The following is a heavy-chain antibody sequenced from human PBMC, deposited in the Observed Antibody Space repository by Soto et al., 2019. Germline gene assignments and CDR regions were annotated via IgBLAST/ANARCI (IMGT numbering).Heavy chain of an antibody. CDR3: AHTRLWYFDH. CDR2: IFLDDDR. Sequence: QITLRETGPTAVIPRQTLSLTCSFSGFSLTTDGVGVAWIRHPPGKALEWLALIFLDDDRRYNPSLKTRLTITKDTSKNQVVLSMTNVDSADTGTYHCAHTRLWYFDHWGQGAVVTVSS. V-gene: IGHV2-5*02. CDR1: GFSLTTDGVG. J-gene: IGHJ4*02.